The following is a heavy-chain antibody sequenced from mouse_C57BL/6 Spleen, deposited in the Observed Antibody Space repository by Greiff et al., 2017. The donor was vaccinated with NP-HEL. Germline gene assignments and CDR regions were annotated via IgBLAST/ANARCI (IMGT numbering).Heavy chain of an antibody. CDR3: ARSVTTGYFDV. J-gene: IGHJ1*03. CDR1: GYAFSSYW. Sequence: VQLQQSGPELVKPGASVKISCKASGYAFSSYWMNWVKQRPGKGLEWIGRIYPGDGDTNYNGKFKGKATLTADKSSSTAYMQLSSLTSEDSAVYFCARSVTTGYFDVWGTGTTVTVSS. CDR2: IYPGDGDT. D-gene: IGHD1-1*01. V-gene: IGHV1-82*01.